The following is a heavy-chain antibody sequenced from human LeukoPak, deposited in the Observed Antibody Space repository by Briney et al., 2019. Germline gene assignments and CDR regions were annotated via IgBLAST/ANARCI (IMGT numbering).Heavy chain of an antibody. J-gene: IGHJ5*02. D-gene: IGHD3-16*01. CDR1: GYPFSSYY. CDR3: ARDKEEVAHYDWFDP. CDR2: FEPISGTK. Sequence: ASVKVSCKTSGYPFSSYYMHWVRQAPGQGLEWMGIFEPISGTKRVAEKFQGRVNMTRDTATSTVYMELSSLRPGDTAVYYCARDKEEVAHYDWFDPWGQGTQVTVSS. V-gene: IGHV1-46*01.